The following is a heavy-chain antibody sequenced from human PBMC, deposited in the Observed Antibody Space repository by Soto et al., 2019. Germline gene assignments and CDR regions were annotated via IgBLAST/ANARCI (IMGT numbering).Heavy chain of an antibody. CDR1: GFTFSDYA. CDR2: VSASAIET. V-gene: IGHV3-23*01. Sequence: QLLESGGALVQPGGSLRLSCAGYGFTFSDYAMTWVRQAPGKGLEWVSFVSASAIETYSADSVRGRFTISRDNSKNRLFLQMNDLRGEDTAVYYCAKGSSVVPNMAVWGRVTTVTVTS. D-gene: IGHD6-6*01. J-gene: IGHJ6*03. CDR3: AKGSSVVPNMAV.